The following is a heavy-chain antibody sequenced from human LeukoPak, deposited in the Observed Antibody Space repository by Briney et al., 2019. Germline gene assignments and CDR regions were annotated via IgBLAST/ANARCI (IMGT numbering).Heavy chain of an antibody. D-gene: IGHD3-10*01. CDR2: IYSGGST. V-gene: IGHV3-53*05. Sequence: GGSLRLSCAASGFTVSSNYMSWVRQAPGKGLEWVSVIYSGGSTYYADSVKGRFTISRDNAKNSLYLQMNSLRAEDTALYYCAKGFSYGSGMGYFDYWGQGTLVTVSS. CDR3: AKGFSYGSGMGYFDY. CDR1: GFTVSSNY. J-gene: IGHJ4*02.